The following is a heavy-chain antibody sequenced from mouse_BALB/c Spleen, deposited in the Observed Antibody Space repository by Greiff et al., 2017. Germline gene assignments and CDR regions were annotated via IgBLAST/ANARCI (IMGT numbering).Heavy chain of an antibody. Sequence: EVKLEESGGGLVQPGGSMKLSCVASGFTFSNYWMNWVRQSPEKGLEWVAEIRLKSNNYATHYAESVKGRFTISRDDSKSSVYLQMNNLRAEDTGIYYCTRPGGYDAFAYWGQGTLVTVSA. CDR2: IRLKSNNYAT. CDR1: GFTFSNYW. J-gene: IGHJ3*01. V-gene: IGHV6-6*02. CDR3: TRPGGYDAFAY. D-gene: IGHD2-2*01.